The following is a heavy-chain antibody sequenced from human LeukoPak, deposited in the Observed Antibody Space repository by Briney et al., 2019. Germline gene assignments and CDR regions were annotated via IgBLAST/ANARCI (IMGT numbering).Heavy chain of an antibody. J-gene: IGHJ3*02. Sequence: GESLKISCKGSGYSFTSYRTGWERQMPGKGLEWMGVIYPGYSDTRYSPSFQGQVTISAGKSISTAYLQWSSLKASDTAMYYCARRVQGGYDAFDIWGQGTMVTVSS. CDR1: GYSFTSYR. CDR3: ARRVQGGYDAFDI. D-gene: IGHD1-1*01. V-gene: IGHV5-51*01. CDR2: IYPGYSDT.